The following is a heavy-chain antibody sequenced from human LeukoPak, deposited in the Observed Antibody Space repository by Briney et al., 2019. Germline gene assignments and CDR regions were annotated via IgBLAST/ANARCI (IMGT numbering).Heavy chain of an antibody. Sequence: GGSLRLSCAASGFTFSSYSMNWVRQAPGKGLEWVSSISSSSSYIYYADSVKGRFTISRDNAKNSLYLQMNSLRAEDRAVYYCARVGDADAFDIWGQGTMVTVSS. J-gene: IGHJ3*02. CDR2: ISSSSSYI. CDR1: GFTFSSYS. CDR3: ARVGDADAFDI. D-gene: IGHD2-21*02. V-gene: IGHV3-21*01.